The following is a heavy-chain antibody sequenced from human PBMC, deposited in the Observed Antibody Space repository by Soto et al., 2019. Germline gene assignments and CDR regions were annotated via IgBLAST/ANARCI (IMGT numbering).Heavy chain of an antibody. CDR3: AANYGSGSTHLDY. CDR1: GGTFRFYT. V-gene: IGHV1-69*02. Sequence: QVQLVQSGAEVKKPGSSVKVSCTASGGTFRFYTINWVRQVPGQGLEWMGRIIPMLRMANFAQKFQGRVRMSAGESTSTAYLDLRSLKSEDTAVYYCAANYGSGSTHLDYWGQGTLVTVSS. CDR2: IIPMLRMA. D-gene: IGHD3-10*01. J-gene: IGHJ4*02.